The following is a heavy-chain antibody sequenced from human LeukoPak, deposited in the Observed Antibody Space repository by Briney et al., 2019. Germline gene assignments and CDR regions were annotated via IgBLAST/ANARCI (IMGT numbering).Heavy chain of an antibody. D-gene: IGHD2-2*01. J-gene: IGHJ6*02. CDR1: GCTFNTYV. Sequence: GGSLRLSCAVSGCTFNTYVMSWVRQAPGKGLEWVSAISGSGGGTYYVASVKGRFTISRDNSKNTLYLQMNSLRAEDTAVYYCATVYSSSPLRPMDVWGQGTTVTVSS. CDR3: ATVYSSSPLRPMDV. V-gene: IGHV3-23*01. CDR2: ISGSGGGT.